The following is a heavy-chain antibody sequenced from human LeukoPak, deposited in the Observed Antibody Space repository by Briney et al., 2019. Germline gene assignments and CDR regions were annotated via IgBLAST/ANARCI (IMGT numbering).Heavy chain of an antibody. CDR3: ASLPRTRYCSSTSCYRPIPNQPNWFDP. CDR2: INHSGST. Sequence: SETLSLTCAVYGGSFSGYYWSWIRQPPEKGLEWIGEINHSGSTNYNPSLKSRVTISVDTSKNQFSLKLSSVTAADTAVYYCASLPRTRYCSSTSCYRPIPNQPNWFDPWGQGTLVTVSS. D-gene: IGHD2-2*01. J-gene: IGHJ5*02. CDR1: GGSFSGYY. V-gene: IGHV4-34*01.